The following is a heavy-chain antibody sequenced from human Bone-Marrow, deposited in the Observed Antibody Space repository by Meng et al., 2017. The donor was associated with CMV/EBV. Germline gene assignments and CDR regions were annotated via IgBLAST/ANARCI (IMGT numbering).Heavy chain of an antibody. CDR3: ARAYSGYGRPME. CDR2: ISYDGSNK. D-gene: IGHD5-12*01. V-gene: IGHV3-30-3*01. J-gene: IGHJ4*02. Sequence: GGSLRLSCAASGFTFSSYAMHWVRQAPGKGLEWVAVISYDGSNKYYADSVKGRFTISRDNSKNTLYLQMNSLRAEDTAVYYCARAYSGYGRPMEWGQGTLVTVSS. CDR1: GFTFSSYA.